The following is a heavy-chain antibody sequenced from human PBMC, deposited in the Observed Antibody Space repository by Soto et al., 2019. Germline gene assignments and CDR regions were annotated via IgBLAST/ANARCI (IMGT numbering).Heavy chain of an antibody. CDR3: AHRPSGWYLFDY. Sequence: PGESLKISCQGTGYRFSSSWIGWVRQKPGKGLEWLGNVYPSDSDVRYSPSLKARLTITKDTSKNQVVLTMTNMDPVDTATYYCAHRPSGWYLFDYWGQGTLVTVSS. CDR1: GYRFSSSW. CDR2: VYPSDSDV. V-gene: IGHV5-51*01. J-gene: IGHJ4*02. D-gene: IGHD6-19*01.